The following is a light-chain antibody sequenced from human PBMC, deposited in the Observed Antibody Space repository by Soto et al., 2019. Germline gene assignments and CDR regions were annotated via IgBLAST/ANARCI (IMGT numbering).Light chain of an antibody. V-gene: IGKV1-9*01. J-gene: IGKJ1*01. CDR3: QQLNSYPRT. Sequence: IQLTQSPSSLSASVGDRVTITCRASQSISSSLAWYQQNPGKAPKLLIYAASTLQSGVPSRFSGSGSGIDFTLTISSLQPEDFATYYCQQLNSYPRTLGQGTKVEIK. CDR2: AAS. CDR1: QSISSS.